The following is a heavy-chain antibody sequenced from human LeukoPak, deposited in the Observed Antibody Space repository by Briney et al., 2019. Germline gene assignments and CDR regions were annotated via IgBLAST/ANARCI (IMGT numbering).Heavy chain of an antibody. D-gene: IGHD4/OR15-4a*01. Sequence: PGGSLRLSCAASGFTFSSYGIHWVRQAPGQGLEWVSYISSSGNAIYYADSVKGRFTISRDNAKNSLYLQMNSLRAEDTAVYYCARIGYGVSFDYWGQGTLVTVSS. J-gene: IGHJ4*02. CDR2: ISSSGNAI. V-gene: IGHV3-48*04. CDR3: ARIGYGVSFDY. CDR1: GFTFSSYG.